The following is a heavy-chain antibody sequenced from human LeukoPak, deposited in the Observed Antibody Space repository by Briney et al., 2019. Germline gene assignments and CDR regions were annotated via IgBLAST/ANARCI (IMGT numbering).Heavy chain of an antibody. CDR2: ISSSGSTI. V-gene: IGHV3-48*03. D-gene: IGHD3-3*01. J-gene: IGHJ4*02. Sequence: GGSLRLSCAAPGFTFSSYEMNWVRQAPGKGLEWVSYISSSGSTIYYADSVKGRFTISRDNAKNSLYLQMNSLRAEDTAVYYCARVVVYDFWSGYYERSHYFDYWGQGTLVTVSS. CDR3: ARVVVYDFWSGYYERSHYFDY. CDR1: GFTFSSYE.